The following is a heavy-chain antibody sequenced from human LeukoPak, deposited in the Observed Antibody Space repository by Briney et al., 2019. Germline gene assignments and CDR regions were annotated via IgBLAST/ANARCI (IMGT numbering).Heavy chain of an antibody. V-gene: IGHV4-59*01. CDR2: IYYSGST. J-gene: IGHJ4*02. CDR1: GGSISSYY. D-gene: IGHD2-15*01. Sequence: PSETLSLTCTVSGGSISSYYWSWIRQPPGKGLEWIGYIYYSGSTNYNPSLKSRVTISVDTSKNQFSLKLSSVTAADTAVYYCARDYCSGGSCSYFDYWGQGTLVTVSS. CDR3: ARDYCSGGSCSYFDY.